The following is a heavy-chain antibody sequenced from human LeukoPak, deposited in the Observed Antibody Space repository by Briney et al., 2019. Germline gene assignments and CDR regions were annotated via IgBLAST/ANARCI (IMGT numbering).Heavy chain of an antibody. CDR3: VRDHHRRLYDSQARDTFDI. V-gene: IGHV3-7*01. Sequence: GGSLRLSCAASGFTSSSNWMSWVRQAPGKGLEWVGNIQPDGSEQYPVDSVKGRFTISRDNARNSLFLQMNSLRAEDTAVYYCVRDHHRRLYDSQARDTFDIWGRGTMVTVSS. D-gene: IGHD5/OR15-5a*01. J-gene: IGHJ3*02. CDR1: GFTSSSNW. CDR2: IQPDGSEQ.